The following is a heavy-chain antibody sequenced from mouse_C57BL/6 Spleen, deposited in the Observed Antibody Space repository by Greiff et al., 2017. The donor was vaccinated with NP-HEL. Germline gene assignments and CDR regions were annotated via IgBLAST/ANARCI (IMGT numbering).Heavy chain of an antibody. V-gene: IGHV1-55*01. CDR1: GYTFTSYW. CDR2: IYPGSGST. CDR3: VRMVTAVGYAMGY. D-gene: IGHD2-2*01. J-gene: IGHJ4*01. Sequence: VQLQQPGAELVKPGASVKMSCKASGYTFTSYWITWVKQRPGQGLEWIGHIYPGSGSTNYNEKFKSKATLTVDTSSSTAYMQLSSLTSEDSAVYYCVRMVTAVGYAMGYWGQGTSVTVSS.